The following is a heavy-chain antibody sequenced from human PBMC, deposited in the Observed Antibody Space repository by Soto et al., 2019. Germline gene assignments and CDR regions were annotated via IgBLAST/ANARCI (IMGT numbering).Heavy chain of an antibody. Sequence: PGGSLRLSCAASGFTLSDYYMTWIRQSPGKGLEWVSYISSVGTTTYYADSVKGRFTVSMDHAKNSLYLEMNNLRAEDTAVYYWAGDQEGSGGHWFGYNYYAMDVWGQGTTVTVSS. V-gene: IGHV3-11*01. CDR2: ISSVGTTT. J-gene: IGHJ6*02. CDR1: GFTLSDYY. CDR3: AGDQEGSGGHWFGYNYYAMDV. D-gene: IGHD3-10*01.